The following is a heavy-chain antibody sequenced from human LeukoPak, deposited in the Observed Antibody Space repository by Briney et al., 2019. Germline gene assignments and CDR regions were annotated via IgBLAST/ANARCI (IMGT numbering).Heavy chain of an antibody. CDR2: INSDGSNT. J-gene: IGHJ4*02. CDR3: ARVGTTSED. Sequence: GGSLRLSCAASGFTFSSYWMHWVRQAPGKGLVWVSRINSDGSNTSYADSVKGRFMISRDKAKNTLYLQMNSLRAEDTAVYYCARVGTTSEDGGQGTVVTVSS. CDR1: GFTFSSYW. D-gene: IGHD1-14*01. V-gene: IGHV3-74*01.